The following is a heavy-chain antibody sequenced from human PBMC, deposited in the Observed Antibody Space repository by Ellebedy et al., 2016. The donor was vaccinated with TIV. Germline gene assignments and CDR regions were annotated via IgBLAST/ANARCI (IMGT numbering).Heavy chain of an antibody. Sequence: GESLKISCAASGFTFSSYWMSWVRQAPGKGLEWVANIKQDGSEKYYVDSVKGRFTISRDNTKNSLYLQMNSLRAEDTALYYCATSGYSSTWLFRGMDVWGQGTTVTVSS. D-gene: IGHD6-13*01. CDR3: ATSGYSSTWLFRGMDV. J-gene: IGHJ6*02. CDR2: IKQDGSEK. CDR1: GFTFSSYW. V-gene: IGHV3-7*03.